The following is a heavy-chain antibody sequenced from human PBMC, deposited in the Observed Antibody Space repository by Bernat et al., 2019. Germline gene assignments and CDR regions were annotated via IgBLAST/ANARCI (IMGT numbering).Heavy chain of an antibody. CDR1: GFIFDTYG. V-gene: IGHV3-33*01. CDR3: ARGPSGVYYYDSSGYYRDYFDL. Sequence: QVHLVESEGGVVQPGRSLRLSCAASGFIFDTYGMHWVRQAPGKGLEWVALIWYDGSNKYYRDSVKGRFTISRDNSKNTLYLQMNSLSAEDTAVYYCARGPSGVYYYDSSGYYRDYFDLWGQGTLVTVSS. CDR2: IWYDGSNK. D-gene: IGHD3-22*01. J-gene: IGHJ5*02.